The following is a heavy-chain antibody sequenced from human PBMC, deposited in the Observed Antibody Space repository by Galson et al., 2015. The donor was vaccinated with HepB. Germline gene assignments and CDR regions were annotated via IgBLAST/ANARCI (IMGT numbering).Heavy chain of an antibody. Sequence: SLRLSCAASGFTFSSYDMHWVRQATGKGLEWVSAIGTAGDTYYPGSVKGRFTISRDNAKNSLYLQMNSLRAEDTAVYYCARDRVYSGYDLGVFDYWGQGTLVTVSS. CDR1: GFTFSSYD. V-gene: IGHV3-13*01. J-gene: IGHJ4*02. CDR2: IGTAGDT. D-gene: IGHD5-12*01. CDR3: ARDRVYSGYDLGVFDY.